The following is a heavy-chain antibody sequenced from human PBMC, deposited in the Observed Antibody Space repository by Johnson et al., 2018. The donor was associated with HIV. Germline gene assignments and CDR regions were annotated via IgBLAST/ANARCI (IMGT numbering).Heavy chain of an antibody. J-gene: IGHJ3*02. Sequence: QVQLVESGGGVVQPGRSLRLSCAASGFTFSSYVMHWVRQAPGKGLEWVALISYDGSYKYYADSVKGRFTISRDNAKNSLYLQMNSLRAEDTAVYYCARDRGYCTNGVCYYDAFDIWGQGTMVTVS. CDR3: ARDRGYCTNGVCYYDAFDI. CDR2: ISYDGSYK. V-gene: IGHV3-30*03. CDR1: GFTFSSYV. D-gene: IGHD2-8*01.